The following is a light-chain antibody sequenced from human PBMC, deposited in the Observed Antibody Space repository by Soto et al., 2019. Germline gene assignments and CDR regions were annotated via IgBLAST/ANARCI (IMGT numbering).Light chain of an antibody. CDR3: QQIHSTSSYT. CDR1: QNIRNY. V-gene: IGKV1-39*01. J-gene: IGKJ2*01. CDR2: AAS. Sequence: DIQMTQSPSSLSASVGDRVTITCRASQNIRNYLNWYQQRPGKTPNLLVYAASNLLSGVPSRFSGRRSGTLFTLPITTLQPEDFATYYCQQIHSTSSYTFGQGTRVDIK.